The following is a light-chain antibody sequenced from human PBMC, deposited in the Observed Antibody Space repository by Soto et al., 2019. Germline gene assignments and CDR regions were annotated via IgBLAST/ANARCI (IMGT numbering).Light chain of an antibody. CDR2: AAS. Sequence: EIVLTQSPATLSLSPGERATLSCRASQSVSSGLAWYQQKPGQAPRLLIYAASNKAPGIPARFSGSGSGTDFTLTISSLEPEDFAGYYCQQRNNWLLTFGGGTEVEVK. CDR3: QQRNNWLLT. J-gene: IGKJ4*01. CDR1: QSVSSG. V-gene: IGKV3-11*01.